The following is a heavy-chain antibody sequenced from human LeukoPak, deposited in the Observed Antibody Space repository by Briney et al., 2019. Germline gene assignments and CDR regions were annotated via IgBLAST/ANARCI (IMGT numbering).Heavy chain of an antibody. CDR1: GGSISSGDYY. CDR2: IYYSGST. CDR3: ARARHGGARYWYFDL. V-gene: IGHV4-61*08. J-gene: IGHJ2*01. Sequence: PSETLSLTCTVSGGSISSGDYYWSWIRQPPGKGLEWVGYIYYSGSTNYNPSLKSRVTISVDTSKNQFSLKLSSVTAADTAVYYCARARHGGARYWYFDLWGRGTLVTVSS. D-gene: IGHD2-21*01.